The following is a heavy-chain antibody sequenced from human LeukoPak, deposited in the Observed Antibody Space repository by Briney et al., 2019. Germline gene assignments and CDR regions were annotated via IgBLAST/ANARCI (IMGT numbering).Heavy chain of an antibody. CDR2: IIPIFGTA. J-gene: IGHJ5*02. V-gene: IGHV1-69*05. CDR1: GGTFSSYA. Sequence: SVKVSCKASGGTFSSYAISWVRQAPGQGLEWMGGIIPIFGTANYAQKFQGRVSMTTDTSASTAYMELRSLRSDDTAVYYCARDLGYCHNNRCSRNWFDPWGQGTLVTVSS. CDR3: ARDLGYCHNNRCSRNWFDP. D-gene: IGHD2-2*03.